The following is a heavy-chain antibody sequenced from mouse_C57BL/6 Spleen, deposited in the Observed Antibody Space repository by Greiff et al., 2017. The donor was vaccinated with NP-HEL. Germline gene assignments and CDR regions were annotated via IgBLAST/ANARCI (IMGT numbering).Heavy chain of an antibody. CDR2: IYPGSGST. D-gene: IGHD1-1*01. Sequence: QVQLQQPGAELVKPGASVKMSCKASGYTFTSYWITWVKQRPGQGLEWIGDIYPGSGSTNYNEKFKSKATLTVDTSSSTAYMQLSSLTSEDSAVYYGAREGKIYEYGSFDYWGQGTTLTVSS. CDR3: AREGKIYEYGSFDY. J-gene: IGHJ2*01. CDR1: GYTFTSYW. V-gene: IGHV1-55*01.